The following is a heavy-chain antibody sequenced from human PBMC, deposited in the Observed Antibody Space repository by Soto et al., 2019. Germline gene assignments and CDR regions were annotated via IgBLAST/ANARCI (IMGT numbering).Heavy chain of an antibody. CDR2: IYYSGTT. Sequence: LSLTCTVSGGSISSSNYYWGWIRQPPGKGLEWIGSIYYSGTTNYNPSLKSRVTISVDTSKNQFSLKLSSVTAADTAMYYCARHRGYYDILTGYYTELNFDYWGQGTLVTVSS. D-gene: IGHD3-9*01. V-gene: IGHV4-39*01. CDR1: GGSISSSNYY. J-gene: IGHJ4*02. CDR3: ARHRGYYDILTGYYTELNFDY.